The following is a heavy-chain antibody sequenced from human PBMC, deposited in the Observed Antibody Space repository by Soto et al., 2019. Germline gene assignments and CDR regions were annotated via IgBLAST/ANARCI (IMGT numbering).Heavy chain of an antibody. CDR2: TYYRSRWYN. Sequence: TLSLTFAISWDSLSCDSAAWNCSRQSPSRVLEWLGRTYYRSRWYNDYAVSVKSRITVTPDTSKNQFSLHLNSVTPEDTAVYYCARELPYYVSSDSYLHYWGQGALVTVSS. J-gene: IGHJ4*02. CDR3: ARELPYYVSSDSYLHY. CDR1: WDSLSCDSAA. D-gene: IGHD3-16*01. V-gene: IGHV6-1*01.